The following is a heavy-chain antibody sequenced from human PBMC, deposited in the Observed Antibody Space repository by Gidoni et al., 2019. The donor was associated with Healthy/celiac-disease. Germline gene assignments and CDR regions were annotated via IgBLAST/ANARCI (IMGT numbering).Heavy chain of an antibody. D-gene: IGHD6-19*01. Sequence: QLQLQESGPGLVKPSETLSLTCTVSGGSISSRSYYWGWIRQPPGKGLEWIGSFYYSGSTYYTPSLKSQVTISVDTSKNQFSLKLSSVTAADTAVYYCARQVAVAGNGHEWRYFDYWGQGTLVTVSS. J-gene: IGHJ4*02. CDR3: ARQVAVAGNGHEWRYFDY. V-gene: IGHV4-39*01. CDR2: FYYSGST. CDR1: GGSISSRSYY.